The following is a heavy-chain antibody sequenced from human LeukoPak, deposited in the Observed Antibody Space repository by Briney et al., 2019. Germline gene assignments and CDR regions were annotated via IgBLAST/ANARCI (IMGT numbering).Heavy chain of an antibody. CDR3: ASGDYGWFDP. J-gene: IGHJ5*02. D-gene: IGHD4-17*01. Sequence: GGSLRLSCAASGFTFDDYGMSWVRQAPGKGLEWVSGINWNGGTTGYADSVKGRFTISRDNAKNSLYLQMNSLRAEDTALYYCASGDYGWFDPWGQGTLVTVSP. V-gene: IGHV3-20*04. CDR1: GFTFDDYG. CDR2: INWNGGTT.